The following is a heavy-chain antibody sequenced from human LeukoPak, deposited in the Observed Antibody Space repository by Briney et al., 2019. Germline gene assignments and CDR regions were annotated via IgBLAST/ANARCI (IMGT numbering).Heavy chain of an antibody. CDR2: IYYSGST. CDR1: GGSISSYY. V-gene: IGHV4-59*01. Sequence: SETLSLTCTVSGGSISSYYWSWIRQPPGKGLEWIGYIYYSGSTNYNPSLKSRVTISVDTSKNQFSLKLSSVTAADTAVYYCARGSLRGSSFGRDALDIWGQGTMVTVSS. J-gene: IGHJ3*02. CDR3: ARGSLRGSSFGRDALDI. D-gene: IGHD6-6*01.